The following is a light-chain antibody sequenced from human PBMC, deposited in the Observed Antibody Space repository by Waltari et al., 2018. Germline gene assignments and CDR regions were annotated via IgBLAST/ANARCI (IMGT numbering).Light chain of an antibody. CDR1: TIDIGSYNL. CDR2: EVS. V-gene: IGLV2-23*02. Sequence: QSALTQPASVSGSPGQSITISCTGTTIDIGSYNLVSWYPQFPGKAPKLIIYEVSKRPSGVSNRFSGSRSANTASLTISGLQPEDEADFYCCSYVGGGSFLAFGGGTKLTVL. CDR3: CSYVGGGSFLA. J-gene: IGLJ2*01.